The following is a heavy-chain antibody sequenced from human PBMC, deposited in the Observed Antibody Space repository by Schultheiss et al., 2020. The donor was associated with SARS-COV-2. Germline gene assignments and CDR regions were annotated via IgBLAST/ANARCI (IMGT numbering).Heavy chain of an antibody. CDR1: GGSFSGYY. CDR2: INHSGST. D-gene: IGHD3-16*01. V-gene: IGHV4-34*01. J-gene: IGHJ4*02. Sequence: SQTLSLTCAVYGGSFSGYYWSWIRQPPEKGLEWIGEINHSGSTNYNPSLKSRVTMSVDTSKNQFSLKLSSVTAADTAVYYCARSLGEGVHDYWGQGTLVTVSS. CDR3: ARSLGEGVHDY.